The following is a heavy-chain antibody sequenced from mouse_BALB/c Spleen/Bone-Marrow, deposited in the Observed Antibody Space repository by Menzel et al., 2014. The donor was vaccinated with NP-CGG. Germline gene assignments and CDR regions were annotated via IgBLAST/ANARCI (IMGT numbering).Heavy chain of an antibody. D-gene: IGHD2-10*02. CDR1: GYSITSGYY. V-gene: IGHV3-6*02. J-gene: IGHJ3*01. Sequence: EVQLVESGPGLVKPSQSLSLTCSVTGYSITSGYYWYWIRQFPGNKLEWMGYISYDGSNNYNPSLKNRISITRDTSKNQLFLKLNSVTTEDTATYYCERVYGNYFFAYWGQGTLVTVSA. CDR3: ERVYGNYFFAY. CDR2: ISYDGSN.